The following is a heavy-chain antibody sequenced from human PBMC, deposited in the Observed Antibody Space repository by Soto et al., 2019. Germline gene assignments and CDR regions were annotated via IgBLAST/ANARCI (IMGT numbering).Heavy chain of an antibody. CDR2: INHSGST. CDR1: GGSFSGYY. D-gene: IGHD6-19*01. CDR3: ARGDITVAGASFDP. Sequence: SETLSLTCAVYGGSFSGYYWSWIRQPPGKGLEWIGEINHSGSTNYNPPLKSRVTISVDTSKNQFSLKLSSVTAADTAVYYCARGDITVAGASFDPWGQGTLVTVSS. V-gene: IGHV4-34*01. J-gene: IGHJ5*02.